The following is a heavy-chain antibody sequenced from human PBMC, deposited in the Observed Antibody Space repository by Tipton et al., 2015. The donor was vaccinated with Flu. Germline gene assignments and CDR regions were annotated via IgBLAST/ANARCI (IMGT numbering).Heavy chain of an antibody. V-gene: IGHV3-21*01. CDR3: ARRQWLGPFDY. J-gene: IGHJ4*02. CDR1: GFTFSSYS. Sequence: SLRLSCAASGFTFSSYSMNWVRQAPGKGLEWVSSISSSSSYIYYADSVKGRFTISRDNAKNSLYLQMNSLRAEDTAVYYCARRQWLGPFDYWGQGTLVTASS. CDR2: ISSSSSYI. D-gene: IGHD6-19*01.